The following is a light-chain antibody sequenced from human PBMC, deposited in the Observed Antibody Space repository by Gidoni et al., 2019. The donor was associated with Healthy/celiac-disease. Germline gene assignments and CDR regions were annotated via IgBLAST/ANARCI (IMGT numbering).Light chain of an antibody. V-gene: IGKV4-1*01. J-gene: IGKJ4*01. CDR2: WAS. Sequence: IVMPPSPDSLAVSLGERATINCKSSQSVLYSSNNKNYLAWYQQKPGQPPKLRIYWASTRESGVPDRFSGSGSGTDFTLTISSLQAEDVAVYYCQQYYSTPLTFGGGTKVEIK. CDR3: QQYYSTPLT. CDR1: QSVLYSSNNKNY.